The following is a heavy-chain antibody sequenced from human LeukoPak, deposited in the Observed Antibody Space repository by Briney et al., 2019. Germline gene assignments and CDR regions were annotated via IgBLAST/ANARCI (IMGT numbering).Heavy chain of an antibody. D-gene: IGHD2-2*01. J-gene: IGHJ4*02. V-gene: IGHV3-23*01. Sequence: GGSLRLSCAASGFTFSTYAMSWVRQARGKGLEWVSAISGSTGRTYYADSVKGRFTISRDNSKNTLYLQMNSLRAEDTAVYYCAKVPAALSYYFDYWGQGTLVTVSS. CDR2: ISGSTGRT. CDR1: GFTFSTYA. CDR3: AKVPAALSYYFDY.